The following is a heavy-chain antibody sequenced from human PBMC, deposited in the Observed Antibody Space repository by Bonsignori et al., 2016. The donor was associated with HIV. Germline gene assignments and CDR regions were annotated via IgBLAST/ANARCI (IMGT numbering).Heavy chain of an antibody. J-gene: IGHJ4*02. Sequence: WVRQAPGQGLEWMAGVFPALGVTYGAQNFQGRITISADDSTNTAYMELSSLRSEDAAVYYCALSGPTYDILTGQFEYWGQGTLVTVSS. V-gene: IGHV1-69*10. CDR3: ALSGPTYDILTGQFEY. CDR2: VFPALGVT. D-gene: IGHD3-9*01.